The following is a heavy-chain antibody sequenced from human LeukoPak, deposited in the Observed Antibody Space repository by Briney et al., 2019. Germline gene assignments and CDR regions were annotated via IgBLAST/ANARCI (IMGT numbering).Heavy chain of an antibody. CDR1: GGSISGYY. Sequence: KPSETLSLTCTVSGGSISGYYWSWIRQSPGKGLVWIGYMYYSGSTNYNPSLKSRVTISVDMSKNQFSLKLSSVTAADTALYYCARHFTYYYDSSGYPRDAFDIWGQGTMVTVSS. CDR2: MYYSGST. V-gene: IGHV4-59*08. CDR3: ARHFTYYYDSSGYPRDAFDI. J-gene: IGHJ3*02. D-gene: IGHD3-22*01.